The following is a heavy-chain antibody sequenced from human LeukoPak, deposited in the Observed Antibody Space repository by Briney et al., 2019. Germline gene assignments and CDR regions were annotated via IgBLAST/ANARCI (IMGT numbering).Heavy chain of an antibody. D-gene: IGHD5-24*01. J-gene: IGHJ4*02. Sequence: GGSLRLSCVASRFTFSNYWMTWVRQAPGKGLERVANINKDGGEKYYMESVKGRFTISRDNAKNSLYLQMNSLTVEDTAVYYCARDMGWQQFDQWGQGTLVTVSS. CDR3: ARDMGWQQFDQ. CDR2: INKDGGEK. CDR1: RFTFSNYW. V-gene: IGHV3-7*01.